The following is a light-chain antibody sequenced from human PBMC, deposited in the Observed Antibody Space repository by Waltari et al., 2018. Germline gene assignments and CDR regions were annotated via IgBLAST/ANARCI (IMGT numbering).Light chain of an antibody. J-gene: IGKJ4*01. Sequence: DIQMTQSPSSLSAYVGDRVTITCRASQSISSYLNWYQQKPGKAPKLLIYAASSLQSGVPSRCSGSGSATDFTLTISSLQPEDFATYYCQQSYSTPLTFGGGTKVDIK. V-gene: IGKV1-39*01. CDR3: QQSYSTPLT. CDR1: QSISSY. CDR2: AAS.